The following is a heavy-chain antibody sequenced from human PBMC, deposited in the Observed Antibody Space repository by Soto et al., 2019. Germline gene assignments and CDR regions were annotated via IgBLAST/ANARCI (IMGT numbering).Heavy chain of an antibody. V-gene: IGHV3-48*01. CDR3: ARHPERIAQIGWFDP. CDR1: GFTFSSYS. CDR2: ISSSSSTI. J-gene: IGHJ5*02. D-gene: IGHD6-13*01. Sequence: GGSLRLSCAGSGFTFSSYSMNWVRQATGKGLEWVSYISSSSSTIYYADSVKGRFTISRDNAKNSLYLQMNSLRAEDTAVYYCARHPERIAQIGWFDPWGQGTLVTVSS.